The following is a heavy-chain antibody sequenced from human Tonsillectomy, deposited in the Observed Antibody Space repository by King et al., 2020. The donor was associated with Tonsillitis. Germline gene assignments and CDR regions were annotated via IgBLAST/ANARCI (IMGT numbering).Heavy chain of an antibody. V-gene: IGHV3-43*02. Sequence: VQLVESGGGVVQPGGSLRLSCAASVFTFDDYAMHWVRLAPGKCLEWVSLISGGGVRTYYADSVCGRFTISIENIKNSLYLQMNSLRTEDTALYYCAQSRSYYDFWSGSQDYYYMDVWGKGTTVTVSS. CDR3: AQSRSYYDFWSGSQDYYYMDV. J-gene: IGHJ6*03. D-gene: IGHD3-3*01. CDR2: ISGGGVRT. CDR1: VFTFDDYA.